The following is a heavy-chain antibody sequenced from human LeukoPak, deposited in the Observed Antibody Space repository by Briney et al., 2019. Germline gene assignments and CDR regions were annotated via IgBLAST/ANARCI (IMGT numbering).Heavy chain of an antibody. J-gene: IGHJ4*02. CDR1: GGSISSYY. CDR2: IYYSGST. CDR3: ASGGTAMDAFDY. Sequence: SETLSLTCTVSGGSISSYYWSWIRQPPGKGLEWIGYIYYSGSTNYNPSLKSRVTISVDTSKNQFSLKLSSVTAADTAVYYRASGGTAMDAFDYWGQGTLVTVSS. D-gene: IGHD5-18*01. V-gene: IGHV4-59*01.